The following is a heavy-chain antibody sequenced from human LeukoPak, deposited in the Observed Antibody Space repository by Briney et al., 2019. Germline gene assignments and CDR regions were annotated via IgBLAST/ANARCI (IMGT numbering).Heavy chain of an antibody. CDR3: ARAPYAYDFWSGYYFEWFDP. CDR2: IYYSGST. V-gene: IGHV4-59*01. J-gene: IGHJ5*02. D-gene: IGHD3-3*01. CDR1: GGSISSYY. Sequence: SETLSLTCTVSGGSISSYYWSRIRQPPGKGLEWIGYIYYSGSTNYNPSLKSRVTISVDTSKNQFSLKLSSVTAADTAVYYCARAPYAYDFWSGYYFEWFDPWGQGTLVTVSS.